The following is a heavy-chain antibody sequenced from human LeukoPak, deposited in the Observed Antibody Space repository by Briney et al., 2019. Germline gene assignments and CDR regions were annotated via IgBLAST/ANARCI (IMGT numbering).Heavy chain of an antibody. CDR3: AKDMGITMVRGVIGFDY. CDR1: GFTFDAYA. J-gene: IGHJ4*02. D-gene: IGHD3-10*01. V-gene: IGHV3-9*01. CDR2: ISWNSGSK. Sequence: GGPLRLSCAASGFTFDAYAMHWVRQAPGKGLEWVSGISWNSGSKLYADSVKGRITISRANAKNSLYLQMNSLRAEDTALYYCAKDMGITMVRGVIGFDYWGQGTLVTVSS.